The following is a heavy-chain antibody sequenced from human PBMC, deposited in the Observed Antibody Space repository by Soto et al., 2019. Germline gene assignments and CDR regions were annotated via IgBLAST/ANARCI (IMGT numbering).Heavy chain of an antibody. Sequence: GGSLRLSCEASGFTFSNYGMHWVRQAPGKGLEWVAVIASDGRDKKFADSVKGRSTISRDNSRDTLYLQMNSLRPEDTALYYCAKDRAVRAASYYFDYWGQGTLVTVSS. J-gene: IGHJ4*02. D-gene: IGHD6-13*01. CDR3: AKDRAVRAASYYFDY. CDR2: IASDGRDK. CDR1: GFTFSNYG. V-gene: IGHV3-30*18.